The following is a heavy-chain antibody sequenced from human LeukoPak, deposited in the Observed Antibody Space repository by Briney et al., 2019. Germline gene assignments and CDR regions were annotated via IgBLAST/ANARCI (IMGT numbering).Heavy chain of an antibody. Sequence: ASVKVSCKASGYTFTSYGISWVRQAPGQGLEWMGWISAYNGNTNYAQKLQGRVTMTTDTSTSTAYMELRSLRSDDTAVYYCARDAADFWSGYYGHWFDPWGQGTLVTVSS. CDR1: GYTFTSYG. J-gene: IGHJ5*02. CDR2: ISAYNGNT. V-gene: IGHV1-18*01. D-gene: IGHD3-3*01. CDR3: ARDAADFWSGYYGHWFDP.